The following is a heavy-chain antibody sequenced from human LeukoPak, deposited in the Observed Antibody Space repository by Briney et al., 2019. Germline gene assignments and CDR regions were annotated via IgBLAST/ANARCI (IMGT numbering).Heavy chain of an antibody. CDR3: ARDGDNSGWHTEDY. V-gene: IGHV4-39*07. D-gene: IGHD6-19*01. CDR2: IYYSGST. J-gene: IGHJ4*02. CDR1: GGSISSSSYY. Sequence: PSETLSLTCTVSGGSISSSSYYWGWIRQPPGKGLEWIGSIYYSGSTYYNPSLKSRVTISLDTSKNQFSLKLSSVTAADTAVYYCARDGDNSGWHTEDYWGQGTLVTVSS.